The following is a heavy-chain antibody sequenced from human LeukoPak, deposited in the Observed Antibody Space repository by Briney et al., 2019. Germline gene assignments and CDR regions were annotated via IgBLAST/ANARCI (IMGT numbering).Heavy chain of an antibody. Sequence: ASVKVSCKASGYTFIAYYMHRVRQAPGQGLEWMGWINPNSGGTNYAQKFQGRVTMTRDTSISTAYMELSRLRSDDTAVYYCARASEVGVITYYFDYWGQGTLVTVSS. CDR3: ARASEVGVITYYFDY. CDR2: INPNSGGT. V-gene: IGHV1-2*02. J-gene: IGHJ4*02. D-gene: IGHD1-14*01. CDR1: GYTFIAYY.